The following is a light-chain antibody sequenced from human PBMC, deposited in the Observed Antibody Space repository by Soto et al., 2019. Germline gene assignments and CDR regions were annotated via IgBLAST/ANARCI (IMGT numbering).Light chain of an antibody. J-gene: IGKJ2*01. Sequence: AIRMTQSPSSFSASTGDRVTITCRASQGISSYLAWYQQKPGKAPKLLIYAASTLQSGVPSRFSGSGSGTDFTLTIRCLQSEDFATYYWQQYYSYPYTVGQGNKLEIK. CDR3: QQYYSYPYT. CDR2: AAS. CDR1: QGISSY. V-gene: IGKV1-8*01.